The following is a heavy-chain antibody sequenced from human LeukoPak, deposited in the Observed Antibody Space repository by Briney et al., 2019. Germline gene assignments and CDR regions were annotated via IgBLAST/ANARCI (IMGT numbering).Heavy chain of an antibody. CDR1: GGSISSGGYS. Sequence: SETLSLTCAVSGGSISSGGYSWSWIRQPPGKGLEWIGYIYHSGSTYYNPSLKSRVTISVDRSKNQFSLKLSSVTAADTAVYYCARFRLPPPYGDYLLVSGMDVWGQGTTVTVSS. D-gene: IGHD4-17*01. CDR3: ARFRLPPPYGDYLLVSGMDV. CDR2: IYHSGST. J-gene: IGHJ6*02. V-gene: IGHV4-30-2*01.